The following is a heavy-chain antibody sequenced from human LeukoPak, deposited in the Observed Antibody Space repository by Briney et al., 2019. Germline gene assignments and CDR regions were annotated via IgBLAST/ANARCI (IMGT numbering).Heavy chain of an antibody. Sequence: ASVKVSCKASGYTFTDHYIHWVRQAPGQGLEWMGWFNPNSGGADYAQKFQGRVTMTRDTSITTAYMELSCLRSDDTAVYYCLTMIVVVTNSWGQGTLVTVSS. D-gene: IGHD3-22*01. CDR1: GYTFTDHY. J-gene: IGHJ4*02. V-gene: IGHV1-2*02. CDR3: LTMIVVVTNS. CDR2: FNPNSGGA.